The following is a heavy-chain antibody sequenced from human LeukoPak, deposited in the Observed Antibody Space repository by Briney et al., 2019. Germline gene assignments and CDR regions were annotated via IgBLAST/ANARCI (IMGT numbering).Heavy chain of an antibody. D-gene: IGHD3-10*01. CDR1: GGSISNYY. Sequence: PSETLSLTCTVSGGSISNYYWSWTRQPPGKGPEWIGYIYYTGSINYNPSLKSRVTISLDTSKNQFSLKLSSVTAADTAVYYCARHTFTGNDYWGQGTLVTVSS. V-gene: IGHV4-59*08. CDR2: IYYTGSI. J-gene: IGHJ4*02. CDR3: ARHTFTGNDY.